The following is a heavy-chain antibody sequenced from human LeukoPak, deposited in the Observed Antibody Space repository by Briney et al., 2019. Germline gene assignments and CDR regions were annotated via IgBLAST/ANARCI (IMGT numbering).Heavy chain of an antibody. CDR1: GYSFTNYW. CDR3: ARPSSSWYDNFYY. CDR2: IYPGDSDT. D-gene: IGHD6-13*01. Sequence: GESLKISCKGSGYSFTNYWIVWVRQMPGKGLEWMGVIYPGDSDTRYSPSFQGQVTISADKSISTAYLQWSSLKASDTALYYCARPSSSWYDNFYYWGQGTLVTVSS. V-gene: IGHV5-51*01. J-gene: IGHJ4*02.